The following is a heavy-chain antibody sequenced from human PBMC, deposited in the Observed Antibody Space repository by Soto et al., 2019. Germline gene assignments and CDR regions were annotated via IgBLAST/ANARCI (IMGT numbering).Heavy chain of an antibody. J-gene: IGHJ4*02. CDR3: ARDDYGDYVFDY. CDR2: IYYSGST. CDR1: GGSISSGGYY. V-gene: IGHV4-31*03. Sequence: SETLSLTCTVSGGSISSGGYYWSWIRQHPGKGLEWIGYIYYSGSTYYNPSLKSRVTISVDTSKNQFSLKLSSVTAADTAVYYCARDDYGDYVFDYWGQGTLVTVSS. D-gene: IGHD4-17*01.